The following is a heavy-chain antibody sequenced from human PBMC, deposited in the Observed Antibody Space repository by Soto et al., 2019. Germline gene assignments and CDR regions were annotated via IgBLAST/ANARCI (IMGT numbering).Heavy chain of an antibody. Sequence: GGSLRLSCAASGFTFNTYAMSWVRQAPGKGLEWVAVISGTGSSTFYADSVKGRFTISRDSSQNSLFLQLNSLRAEDTAIYYCAKAVASKRGGFDYWGQGTLVTVSS. CDR3: AKAVASKRGGFDY. J-gene: IGHJ4*02. CDR1: GFTFNTYA. CDR2: ISGTGSST. D-gene: IGHD5-12*01. V-gene: IGHV3-23*01.